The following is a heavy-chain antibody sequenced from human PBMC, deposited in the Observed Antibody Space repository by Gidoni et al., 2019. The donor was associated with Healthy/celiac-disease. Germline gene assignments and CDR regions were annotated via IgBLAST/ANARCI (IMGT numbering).Heavy chain of an antibody. Sequence: QVQLVQSGAEVKKPGSSVKVSCKASGGTFSSYPISWVRQAPGQGLEWMGGIIPIFGTANYAQKFQGRVTITADESTSTAYMELSSLRSEDTAVYYCARQTYYDFWSGYHPPDYWGQGTLVTVSS. J-gene: IGHJ4*02. CDR2: IIPIFGTA. CDR1: GGTFSSYP. V-gene: IGHV1-69*01. CDR3: ARQTYYDFWSGYHPPDY. D-gene: IGHD3-3*01.